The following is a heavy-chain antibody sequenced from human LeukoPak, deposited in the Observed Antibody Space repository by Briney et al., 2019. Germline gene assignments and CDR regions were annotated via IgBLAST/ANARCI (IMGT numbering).Heavy chain of an antibody. Sequence: SETLSLTCTVSGGSISSYYWSWIRQPPGKGLEWIGYIYYSGSTNYNPSLKSQVTISVDTSKNQFSLKLSSVTAADTAVYYCARDLITMVRGASNNYYYYYYGMDVWGQGTTVTVSS. CDR1: GGSISSYY. V-gene: IGHV4-59*01. J-gene: IGHJ6*02. CDR2: IYYSGST. D-gene: IGHD3-10*01. CDR3: ARDLITMVRGASNNYYYYYYGMDV.